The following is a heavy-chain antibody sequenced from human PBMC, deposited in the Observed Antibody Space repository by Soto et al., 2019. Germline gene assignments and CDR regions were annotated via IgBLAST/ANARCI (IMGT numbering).Heavy chain of an antibody. J-gene: IGHJ3*02. CDR2: IYYSGST. V-gene: IGHV4-31*03. CDR3: ARTTGYFDWSFGAFDI. CDR1: GGSISSGSYY. D-gene: IGHD3-9*01. Sequence: PSETLSLTCTVSGGSISSGSYYWSWIRQYPELGLEWIGYIYYSGSTYYNLSLKSRVTISVDTSKNQFSLKLSFVTAADTAVYYCARTTGYFDWSFGAFDIWGQGTMVTVSS.